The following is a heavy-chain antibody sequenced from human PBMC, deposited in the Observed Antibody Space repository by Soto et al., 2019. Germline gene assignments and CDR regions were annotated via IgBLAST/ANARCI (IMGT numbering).Heavy chain of an antibody. CDR2: IRSKAYGGTT. V-gene: IGHV3-49*03. J-gene: IGHJ6*02. CDR1: GFTFGDYA. D-gene: IGHD3-9*01. Sequence: PGGSLRLSCTASGFTFGDYAMSWFRQAPGKGLEWLGFIRSKAYGGTTEYAASVKGRFTISRDDSKSIAYLQMNSLKTEDTAVYYCTRPLLRYFARNYYYGMDVWGQGTTVTVSS. CDR3: TRPLLRYFARNYYYGMDV.